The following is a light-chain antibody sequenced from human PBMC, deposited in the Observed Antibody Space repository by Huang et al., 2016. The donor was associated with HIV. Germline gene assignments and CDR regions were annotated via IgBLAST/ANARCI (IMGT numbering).Light chain of an antibody. CDR2: GAS. V-gene: IGKV3-20*01. CDR3: QQYGNSTPDT. CDR1: QSVSSSY. J-gene: IGKJ2*01. Sequence: EIVLTQSPGTLSLSPGERATRSCRASQSVSSSYLAWYQKKPGQAPRILIYGASSRATSIPDRFSGSGSGTDFTITISRLEPEDFAVYYCQQYGNSTPDTFGQGTKLEIK.